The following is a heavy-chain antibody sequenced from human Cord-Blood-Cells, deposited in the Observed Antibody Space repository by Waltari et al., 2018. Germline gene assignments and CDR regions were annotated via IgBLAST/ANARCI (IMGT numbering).Heavy chain of an antibody. CDR2: INRNGST. J-gene: IGHJ3*02. CDR3: ARGLGDILTGRSLDAFDI. D-gene: IGHD3-9*01. CDR1: GGSFSGYY. V-gene: IGHV4-34*01. Sequence: QVQLQQWGAGLLKPSETLSLTCAVYGGSFSGYYWSWIRQPPGQGLEWIGEINRNGSTNYNPSLKSRVTISVDTSKYQFSLKLSSVTAADTAVYYCARGLGDILTGRSLDAFDIWGQGTMVTDSS.